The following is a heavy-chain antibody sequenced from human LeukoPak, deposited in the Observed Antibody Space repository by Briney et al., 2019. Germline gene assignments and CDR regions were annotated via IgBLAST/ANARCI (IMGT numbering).Heavy chain of an antibody. Sequence: GGSLRLSCAVSGIALSNYGMSWVRQAPGKGLEWVAGISDSGGRTNYADSVKGRFTISRDNPKNTLYLQMNSLRAEDTAVYYCARGGYCSSTSCYSGNWFDPWGQGTLVTVSS. V-gene: IGHV3-23*01. J-gene: IGHJ5*02. D-gene: IGHD2-2*01. CDR2: ISDSGGRT. CDR1: GIALSNYG. CDR3: ARGGYCSSTSCYSGNWFDP.